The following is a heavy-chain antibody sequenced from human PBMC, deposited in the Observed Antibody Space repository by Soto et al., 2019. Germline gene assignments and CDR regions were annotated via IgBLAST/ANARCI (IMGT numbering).Heavy chain of an antibody. CDR1: GYPFTTHG. CDR3: ARDLGYCRSGTCYREWFDP. V-gene: IGHV1-18*01. CDR2: VRGDNGHT. D-gene: IGHD2-15*01. Sequence: QVQLVQSGAEVKKPGASVKVSCKASGYPFTTHGISWVRQAPGQGLEWMGWVRGDNGHTNYAQSLQGRVTMTTDTSTNTAYMELRSLRSDDTAVYYCARDLGYCRSGTCYREWFDPWGQGTLVTVSS. J-gene: IGHJ5*02.